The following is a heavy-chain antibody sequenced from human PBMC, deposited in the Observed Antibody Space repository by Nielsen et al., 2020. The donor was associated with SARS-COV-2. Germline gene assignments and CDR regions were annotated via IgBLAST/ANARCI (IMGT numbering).Heavy chain of an antibody. CDR1: GFTFSSYA. CDR2: ISVSGT. D-gene: IGHD4/OR15-4a*01. V-gene: IGHV3-23*01. Sequence: GGSLRLSCAASGFTFSSYAMSWVRQAPGKGLEWVSAISVSGTYYADSVKGRFTISRDNSRNTLYLQMNSLRAEDTAVYYCAKDRAGATYARFDFWGQGTLVTVSS. CDR3: AKDRAGATYARFDF. J-gene: IGHJ4*02.